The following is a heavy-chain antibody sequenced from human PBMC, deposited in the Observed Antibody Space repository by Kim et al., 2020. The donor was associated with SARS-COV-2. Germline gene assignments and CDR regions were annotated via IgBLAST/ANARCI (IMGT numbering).Heavy chain of an antibody. J-gene: IGHJ6*02. Sequence: GGSLRLSCAASGFTFSSYGMHWVRQAPGKGLEWVAVISYDGSNKYYADSVKGRFTISRDNSKNTLYLQMNSLRAEDTAVYYCARSPYYYYYGMDVWGQGTTVTVS. CDR2: ISYDGSNK. CDR3: ARSPYYYYYGMDV. V-gene: IGHV3-33*05. CDR1: GFTFSSYG.